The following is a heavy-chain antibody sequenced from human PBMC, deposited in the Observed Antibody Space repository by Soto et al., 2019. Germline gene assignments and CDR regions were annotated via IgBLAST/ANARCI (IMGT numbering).Heavy chain of an antibody. J-gene: IGHJ6*02. D-gene: IGHD3-10*01. V-gene: IGHV3-48*02. CDR1: GLSLSTYS. Sequence: DVQLVESGGGLVQRGGSLRLSCAASGLSLSTYSLNWVRQAPRKVLEWVSYISGSIDTIYYADSVKGRFTISRDNAKNSLYLQMNSLRDDDTAVYFCARGFDLQYGMDVWGQGTTVTVSS. CDR3: ARGFDLQYGMDV. CDR2: ISGSIDTI.